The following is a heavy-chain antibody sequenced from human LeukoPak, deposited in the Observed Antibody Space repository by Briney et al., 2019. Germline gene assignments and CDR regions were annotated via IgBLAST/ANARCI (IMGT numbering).Heavy chain of an antibody. J-gene: IGHJ6*02. D-gene: IGHD3-16*02. Sequence: GGSLRLSCAASGFTFDDYAMHWVRQAPGKGLEWVSAISGSGGSTYYADSAKGRFTISRDNSKNTLYLQMNSLRAEDTAVYYCAKDRFVWGSYPARGGMDVWGQGTTVTVSS. V-gene: IGHV3-23*01. CDR2: ISGSGGST. CDR3: AKDRFVWGSYPARGGMDV. CDR1: GFTFDDYA.